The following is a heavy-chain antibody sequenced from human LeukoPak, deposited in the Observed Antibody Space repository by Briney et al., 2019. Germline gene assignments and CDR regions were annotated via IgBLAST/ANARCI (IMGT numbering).Heavy chain of an antibody. V-gene: IGHV3-11*01. CDR1: GFTFNDYY. CDR3: ATDGAGFDT. J-gene: IGHJ5*02. CDR2: TNIGGTNT. Sequence: GESLRLSCAASGFTFNDYYMSWIRQAPGKGLEWLSYTNIGGTNTHYADSVKGRFTISRDNAKKSLYLEMNNLRAEDTAVYYCATDGAGFDTWGQGVLVTVSS.